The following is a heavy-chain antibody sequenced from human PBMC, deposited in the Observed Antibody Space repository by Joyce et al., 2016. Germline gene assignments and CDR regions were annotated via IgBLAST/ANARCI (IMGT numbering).Heavy chain of an antibody. V-gene: IGHV1-2*02. CDR3: ARVVVTARYYYYYMDV. D-gene: IGHD2-21*02. J-gene: IGHJ6*03. Sequence: QVQLEQSGAEVKKPGASVKVSCKASGYTFTDHYIHWVRQAPGQGLEGMGWINPDRGGTKYAQKFQGRVNMTRDTSINTVYIELGRLRSDDTAIYYCARVVVTARYYYYYMDVWGKGTTVTVSS. CDR1: GYTFTDHY. CDR2: INPDRGGT.